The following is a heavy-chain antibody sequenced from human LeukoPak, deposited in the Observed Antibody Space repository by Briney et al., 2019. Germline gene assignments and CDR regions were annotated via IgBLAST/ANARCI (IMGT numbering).Heavy chain of an antibody. Sequence: SVKVSCKASGGTFSSYAISWVRQAPGQGLEWMGGIIPIFGTANYAQKFQGRVTITADESTSTAYMELSSLRSEDTAVYYCASQEYCSSTSCYVRFDYWGQGTLVTVSS. CDR1: GGTFSSYA. J-gene: IGHJ4*02. CDR3: ASQEYCSSTSCYVRFDY. D-gene: IGHD2-2*01. CDR2: IIPIFGTA. V-gene: IGHV1-69*13.